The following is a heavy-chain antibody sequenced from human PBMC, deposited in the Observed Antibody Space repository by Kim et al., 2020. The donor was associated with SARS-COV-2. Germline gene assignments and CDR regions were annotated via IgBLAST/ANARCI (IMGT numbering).Heavy chain of an antibody. Sequence: SETLSLTCTVSGGSISSGGYYWSWIRQHPGKGLEWIGYIYYSGSTYYNPSLKSRVTISVDTTKNQFSLKLSSVTAADTAVYYCARDPGNERIFDYWGQGTPVTVSS. V-gene: IGHV4-31*03. CDR1: GGSISSGGYY. D-gene: IGHD1-1*01. CDR3: ARDPGNERIFDY. J-gene: IGHJ4*02. CDR2: IYYSGST.